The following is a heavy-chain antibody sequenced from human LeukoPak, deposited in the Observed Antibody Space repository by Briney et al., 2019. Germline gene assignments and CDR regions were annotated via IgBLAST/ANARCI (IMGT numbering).Heavy chain of an antibody. CDR1: GGSMSPYH. D-gene: IGHD6-19*01. CDR3: AYSSAPAKFDY. J-gene: IGHJ4*02. V-gene: IGHV4-59*01. CDR2: IYYSGST. Sequence: PSETLSLTCTVSGGSMSPYHWSWIRQPPGKGLEWTGYIYYSGSTNYNPSLKSRVTISVDTSKNQFSLKLSSVTAADTAVYYCAYSSAPAKFDYWGQGTLVTVSS.